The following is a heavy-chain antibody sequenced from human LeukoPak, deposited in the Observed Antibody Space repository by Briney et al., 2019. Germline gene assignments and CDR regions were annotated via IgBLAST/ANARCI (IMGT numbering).Heavy chain of an antibody. J-gene: IGHJ6*04. Sequence: MASETLSLTCAVYGGSFSGYYWSWIRQPPGKGLEWIGEINHSGSTNYNPSLKSRVTISVDTSKNQFSLKLSSVTAADTAVYYCARVIPASLKQWLVRDVWGKGTTVTVSS. CDR2: INHSGST. CDR1: GGSFSGYY. CDR3: ARVIPASLKQWLVRDV. D-gene: IGHD6-19*01. V-gene: IGHV4-34*01.